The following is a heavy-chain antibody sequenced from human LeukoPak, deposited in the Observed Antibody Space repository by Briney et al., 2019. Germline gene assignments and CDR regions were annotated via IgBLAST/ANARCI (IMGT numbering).Heavy chain of an antibody. CDR2: MNPNSGNT. J-gene: IGHJ5*02. V-gene: IGHV1-8*01. Sequence: ASVKVSCKASGYTFTSYDINWVRQATGQGLEWMGWMNPNSGNTGYAQKFQGRVTMTRNTPISTAYMELSSLRYEDTAVYYCARVRITMVRGVPRNNWFDPWGQGTLVTVSS. D-gene: IGHD3-10*01. CDR1: GYTFTSYD. CDR3: ARVRITMVRGVPRNNWFDP.